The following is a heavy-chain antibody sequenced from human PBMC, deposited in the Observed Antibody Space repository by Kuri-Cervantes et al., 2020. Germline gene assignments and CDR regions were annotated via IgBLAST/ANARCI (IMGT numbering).Heavy chain of an antibody. Sequence: GSLRLSCTVSGCSISSSSYYWGWIRQPPGKGLEWIGSIYYSGTTYYNPSLKSRVAISIDTSKNQFSLKLSSVTAADTAVYYCARRRDYGDRFFDYWGQGTLVTVSS. CDR2: IYYSGTT. CDR3: ARRRDYGDRFFDY. CDR1: GCSISSSSYY. D-gene: IGHD4-17*01. V-gene: IGHV4-39*01. J-gene: IGHJ4*02.